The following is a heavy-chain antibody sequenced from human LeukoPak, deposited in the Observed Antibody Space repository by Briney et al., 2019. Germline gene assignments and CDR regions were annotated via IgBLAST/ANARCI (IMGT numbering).Heavy chain of an antibody. D-gene: IGHD6-19*01. V-gene: IGHV3-9*01. J-gene: IGHJ1*01. CDR1: GFTFDDYA. CDR2: ISWNSGSI. Sequence: SLRLSCAASGFTFDDYAMHWVRQAPGKGLEWVSGISWNSGSIVYADSVKGRFTISRDNAKNSLYLQMNSLRAEDTALYYCAKDNGSSGWYDGYFQHWGQGTLVTVSS. CDR3: AKDNGSSGWYDGYFQH.